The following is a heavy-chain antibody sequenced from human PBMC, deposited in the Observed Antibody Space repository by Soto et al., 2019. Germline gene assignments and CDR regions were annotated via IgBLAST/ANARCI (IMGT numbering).Heavy chain of an antibody. Sequence: NPSETLSLTCTVSGGSISSGGYYWSWIRQHPGKGLEWIGYIYYSGSTYYNPSLKSRVTISVDTSKNQFSLKLSSVTAADTAVYYCARDTPFYCSGGSCFDYWGQGTLVTVSS. CDR3: ARDTPFYCSGGSCFDY. CDR2: IYYSGST. V-gene: IGHV4-31*03. J-gene: IGHJ4*02. D-gene: IGHD2-15*01. CDR1: GGSISSGGYY.